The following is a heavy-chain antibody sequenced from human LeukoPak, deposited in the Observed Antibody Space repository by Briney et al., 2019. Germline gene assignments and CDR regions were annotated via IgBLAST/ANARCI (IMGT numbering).Heavy chain of an antibody. CDR1: GGSISSHY. D-gene: IGHD3-10*01. CDR2: IYYSGST. CDR3: ARGQITMVRGVSVYYYYYYMDV. J-gene: IGHJ6*03. Sequence: SETLSLTCTVSGGSISSHYWSWIRQPPGKGLEWIGYIYYSGSTNYNPSLKSRVTISVDTSKNQFSLKLSSVTAADTAVYYCARGQITMVRGVSVYYYYYYMDVWGKGTTVTVSS. V-gene: IGHV4-59*11.